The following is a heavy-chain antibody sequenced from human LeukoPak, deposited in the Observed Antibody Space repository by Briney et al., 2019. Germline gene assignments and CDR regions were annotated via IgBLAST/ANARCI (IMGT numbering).Heavy chain of an antibody. V-gene: IGHV1-24*01. J-gene: IGHJ4*02. D-gene: IGHD2-15*01. CDR3: ATNVVVGPAVWSSFDY. CDR1: GYTLTELS. CDR2: FDPEDGET. Sequence: GALAKVSCKVSGYTLTELSMHWVRQAPGKGLEWMGGFDPEDGETIYAQKFQGRVTMTEDTSTDTAYMELSSLRSEDTAVYYCATNVVVGPAVWSSFDYWGQGTLVTVSS.